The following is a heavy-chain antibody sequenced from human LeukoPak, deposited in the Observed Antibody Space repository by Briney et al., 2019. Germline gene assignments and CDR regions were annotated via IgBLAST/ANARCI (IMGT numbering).Heavy chain of an antibody. CDR1: GFTFSGCA. J-gene: IGHJ5*02. Sequence: PGGSLRLSCAASGFTFSGCAMHWVRQAPGKGLEWVAVISYDGSNKYYADSVKGRFTISRDNSKNMLYLQMNSLRAEDTAVYYCAKDGFPHSSTWYGWFDPWGQGTLVTVSS. CDR2: ISYDGSNK. V-gene: IGHV3-30*18. D-gene: IGHD6-13*01. CDR3: AKDGFPHSSTWYGWFDP.